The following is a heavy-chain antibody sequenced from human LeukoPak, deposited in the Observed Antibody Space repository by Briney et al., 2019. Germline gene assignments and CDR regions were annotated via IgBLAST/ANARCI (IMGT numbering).Heavy chain of an antibody. CDR1: GYTFTSYY. CDR2: INPSGGST. CDR3: AREFAAARVINTHYGMDV. J-gene: IGHJ6*02. V-gene: IGHV1-46*01. Sequence: GASVKVSCKASGYTFTSYYMHWVRQAPGQGLEWMGIINPSGGSTSYAQKFQGRVTMTRDTSTSTVYMELSSLRSEDTAVYYCAREFAAARVINTHYGMDVWGQGTTVTVSS. D-gene: IGHD2-21*01.